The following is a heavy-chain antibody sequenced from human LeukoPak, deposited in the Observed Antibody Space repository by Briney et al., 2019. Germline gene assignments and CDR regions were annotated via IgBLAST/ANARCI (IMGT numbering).Heavy chain of an antibody. Sequence: GGSLRLSCAASGFTFSSYGMHWVRQAPGKGLEWVAVIWYDGSNKYYADSVKGPLTISRDNSKNTLYLQMNSLRAEDTAVYYCARERSGSYSAYYYYYGMDVWGQGTTVTVSS. CDR1: GFTFSSYG. V-gene: IGHV3-33*01. CDR2: IWYDGSNK. J-gene: IGHJ6*02. CDR3: ARERSGSYSAYYYYYGMDV. D-gene: IGHD1-26*01.